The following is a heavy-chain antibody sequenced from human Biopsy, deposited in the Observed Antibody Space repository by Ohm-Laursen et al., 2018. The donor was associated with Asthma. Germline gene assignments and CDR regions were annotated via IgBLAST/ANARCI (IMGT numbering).Heavy chain of an antibody. D-gene: IGHD3-22*01. J-gene: IGHJ4*02. Sequence: SQTLSLTCTVSYGSITSGGYYWTWIRQHPGKGLEWIGFIYYSGSTYYNPSLKSRVSMSIDTSKNQSSLKLSSVTAADTAVYYCARAQDYYDSRGYYRSFDYWGQGTLVTVSS. CDR2: IYYSGST. CDR3: ARAQDYYDSRGYYRSFDY. CDR1: YGSITSGGYY. V-gene: IGHV4-31*03.